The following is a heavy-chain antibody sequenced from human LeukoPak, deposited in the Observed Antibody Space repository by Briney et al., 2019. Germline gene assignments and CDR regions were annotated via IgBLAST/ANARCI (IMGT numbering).Heavy chain of an antibody. CDR1: GYSIRSDYY. V-gene: IGHV4-38-2*02. CDR2: IYTSGST. J-gene: IGHJ4*02. Sequence: SETLSLTCTVSGYSIRSDYYWGWIRQPPGKGLEWIGRIYTSGSTNYNPSLKSRVTMSVDTSKNQFSLKLSSVTAADTAVYYCAGTARKFDYWGQGTLVTVSS. CDR3: AGTARKFDY.